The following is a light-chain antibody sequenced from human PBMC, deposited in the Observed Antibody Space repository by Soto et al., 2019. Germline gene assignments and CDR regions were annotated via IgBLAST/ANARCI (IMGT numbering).Light chain of an antibody. CDR2: GAS. CDR3: QQYNDWPLT. J-gene: IGKJ4*01. Sequence: EKVMTQSPAALSVSPGERATLSCRASQSVNSNLAWYQRKPGQAPRLLLYGASTRATGIPARFSGSASGTEFTLTISSLQSEDSSVYYCQQYNDWPLTFGGGTNVDIK. V-gene: IGKV3-15*01. CDR1: QSVNSN.